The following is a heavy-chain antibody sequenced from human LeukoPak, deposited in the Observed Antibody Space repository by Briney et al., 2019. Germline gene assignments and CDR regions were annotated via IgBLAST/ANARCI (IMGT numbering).Heavy chain of an antibody. CDR3: ARLGLSLCSGGSCYMNYYYGMDV. CDR2: ISAYNGNT. CDR1: GYTFTSYG. V-gene: IGHV1-18*01. J-gene: IGHJ6*02. Sequence: PGASVKVSCKASGYTFTSYGISWVRQAPGQGLEWMGWISAYNGNTNYAQKLQGRVTMTTDTSTSTAYMELRSLRSDDTAGYYCARLGLSLCSGGSCYMNYYYGMDVWGQGTTVTVSS. D-gene: IGHD2-15*01.